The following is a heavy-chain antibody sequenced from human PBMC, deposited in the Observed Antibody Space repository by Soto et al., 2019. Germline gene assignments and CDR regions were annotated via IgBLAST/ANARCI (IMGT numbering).Heavy chain of an antibody. D-gene: IGHD1-26*01. Sequence: PGGSLRLSCAASGFTFSSYAMHWVRQAPGKGLEWVAVISYDGSNKYYADSVKGRFTISRDNSKNTLYLQMNSLRAEDTAVYYCRTGGSFHFDYWGQGTLVTVSS. V-gene: IGHV3-30-3*01. CDR1: GFTFSSYA. CDR2: ISYDGSNK. J-gene: IGHJ4*02. CDR3: RTGGSFHFDY.